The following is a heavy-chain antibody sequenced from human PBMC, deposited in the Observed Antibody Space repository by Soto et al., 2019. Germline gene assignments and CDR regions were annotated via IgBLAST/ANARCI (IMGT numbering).Heavy chain of an antibody. J-gene: IGHJ5*02. CDR3: VRGDYGDYSHWFDP. CDR1: GYTFTKFD. D-gene: IGHD4-17*01. Sequence: QVQLVQSGAEVKKPGASVRVSCKASGYTFTKFDINWVRQATGQGLEWMGWMNPNSGNTGYAQKFQARVTMTRNTSITTAYMELSTLRSEDTAVYYCVRGDYGDYSHWFDPWGQGTLVTVSS. CDR2: MNPNSGNT. V-gene: IGHV1-8*01.